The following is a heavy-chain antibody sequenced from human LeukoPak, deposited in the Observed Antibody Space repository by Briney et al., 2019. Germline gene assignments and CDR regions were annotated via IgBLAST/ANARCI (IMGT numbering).Heavy chain of an antibody. J-gene: IGHJ4*02. D-gene: IGHD3-3*01. V-gene: IGHV3-74*01. CDR1: GFTFSSYW. CDR3: ARVNYDFWSGYSGIDY. Sequence: GGSLRLSCVASGFTFSSYWMHWVRQAPGKGLVWVSRINSDGSSTSYADSVKGRFTISRDNAKNTLYLQMNSLRAEDTAVYYCARVNYDFWSGYSGIDYWGQGTLVTVSS. CDR2: INSDGSST.